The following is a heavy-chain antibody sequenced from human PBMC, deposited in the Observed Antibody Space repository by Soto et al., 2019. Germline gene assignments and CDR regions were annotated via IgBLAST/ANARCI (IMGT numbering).Heavy chain of an antibody. CDR2: INWNGGST. V-gene: IGHV3-20*04. Sequence: GGSLRLSCAASGFTFDDYGMSWVRQAPGKGLEWVSGINWNGGSTGYADSVKGRFTISRDNAKNSLYLQMNSLRAEDTALYYCARRGYSGYDDYYYYYGMDVWGQGTTVTVSS. D-gene: IGHD5-12*01. CDR1: GFTFDDYG. J-gene: IGHJ6*02. CDR3: ARRGYSGYDDYYYYYGMDV.